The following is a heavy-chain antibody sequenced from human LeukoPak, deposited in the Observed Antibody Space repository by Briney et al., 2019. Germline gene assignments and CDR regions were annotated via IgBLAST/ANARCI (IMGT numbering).Heavy chain of an antibody. CDR2: ISGSGGRP. D-gene: IGHD3-22*01. Sequence: GGSLRLSCAVSGITLSNYGMSWVRQAPGKGLEWVAGISGSGGRPNYADSVKGRFTISRDNAKNILYLQMNSLRAEDTAVYFCAKRGVVIRVILVGFHKEAYYFDSWGQGALVTVSS. CDR3: AKRGVVIRVILVGFHKEAYYFDS. CDR1: GITLSNYG. J-gene: IGHJ4*02. V-gene: IGHV3-23*01.